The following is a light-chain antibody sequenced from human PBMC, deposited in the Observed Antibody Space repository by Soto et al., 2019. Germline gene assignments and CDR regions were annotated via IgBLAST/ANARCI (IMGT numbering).Light chain of an antibody. J-gene: IGKJ1*01. CDR3: QQRSVCPWT. CDR1: QSVGSS. V-gene: IGKV3-11*01. CDR2: GAS. Sequence: NVSTQSPATLSLCAGERAPLSCRASQSVGSSLAWYQQKLGQAPRLLIYGASSRASGIPARFSGSGSGTDFTLTISSLEPEDFAVFYCQQRSVCPWTFGQGTKVDIK.